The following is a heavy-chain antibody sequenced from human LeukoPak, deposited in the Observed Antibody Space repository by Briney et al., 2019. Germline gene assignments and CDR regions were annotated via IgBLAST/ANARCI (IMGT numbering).Heavy chain of an antibody. CDR2: TYYSGST. D-gene: IGHD4-23*01. V-gene: IGHV4-39*01. CDR1: GGSISSSGYY. Sequence: SETLSLTCTVSGGSISSSGYYWGWIRQPPGKGLEWIGTTYYSGSTQYNPSLKSRVTISVDTSKNQFSLKLSSVTAADTPVYYCATSPQYGGYLGQGTLVTVSS. CDR3: ATSPQYGGY. J-gene: IGHJ4*02.